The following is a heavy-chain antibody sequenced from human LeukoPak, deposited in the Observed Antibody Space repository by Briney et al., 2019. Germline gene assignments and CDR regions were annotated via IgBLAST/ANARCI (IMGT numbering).Heavy chain of an antibody. D-gene: IGHD4-17*01. J-gene: IGHJ5*02. CDR2: INHSGST. V-gene: IGHV4-34*01. CDR3: ARGSPYGVNSFDL. CDR1: GGSFSGYY. Sequence: SETLSLTCAVYGGSFSGYYWSWIRQPPGKGLEWIGEINHSGSTNYNPSLKSRITMLVDTSKNQFSLKLSSVTGADTAVYYCARGSPYGVNSFDLWGQGTLVIVSS.